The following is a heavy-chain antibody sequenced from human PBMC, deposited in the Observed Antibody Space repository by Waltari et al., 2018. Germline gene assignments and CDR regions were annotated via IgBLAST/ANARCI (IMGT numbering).Heavy chain of an antibody. J-gene: IGHJ3*02. Sequence: QVQLVQSGAEVKKPGSSVKVSCKASGGTFSSYAISWVRQAPGQVLEWMGGIIPILGIANYAQKFQGRVTITADESTSTAYMELSSLRSEDTAVYYYARVGDIVVVPAANIYDAFDIWGQGTMVTVSS. D-gene: IGHD2-2*01. CDR3: ARVGDIVVVPAANIYDAFDI. CDR2: IIPILGIA. CDR1: GGTFSSYA. V-gene: IGHV1-69*04.